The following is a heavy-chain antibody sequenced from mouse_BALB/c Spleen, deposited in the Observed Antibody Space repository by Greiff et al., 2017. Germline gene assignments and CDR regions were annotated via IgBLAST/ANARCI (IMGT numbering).Heavy chain of an antibody. CDR2: INSNGGST. Sequence: VQLQQSGGGLVQPGGSLKLSCAASGFTFSSYGMSWVRQTPDKRLELVATINSNGGSTYYPDSVKGRFTISRDNAKNTLYLQMSSLKSEDTAMYYCARDYGSSYWYFDVWGAGTTVTVSS. J-gene: IGHJ1*01. D-gene: IGHD1-1*01. CDR1: GFTFSSYG. V-gene: IGHV5-6-3*01. CDR3: ARDYGSSYWYFDV.